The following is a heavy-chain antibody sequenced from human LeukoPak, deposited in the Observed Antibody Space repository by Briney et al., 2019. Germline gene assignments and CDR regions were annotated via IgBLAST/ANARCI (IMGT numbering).Heavy chain of an antibody. CDR1: GGSFSGYY. V-gene: IGHV4-34*01. Sequence: PSETLSLTCAVYGGSFSGYYWSWLRQPPGKGLEWIGEINHSGSTNYNPSLKSRVTISVDTSKNQFSLKLSSVTAADTAVYYCARGDMGFWSGYYSFDYWGQGTLVTVSS. CDR2: INHSGST. D-gene: IGHD3-3*01. CDR3: ARGDMGFWSGYYSFDY. J-gene: IGHJ4*02.